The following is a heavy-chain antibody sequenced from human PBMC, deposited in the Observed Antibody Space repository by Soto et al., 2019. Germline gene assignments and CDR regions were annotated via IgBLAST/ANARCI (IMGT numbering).Heavy chain of an antibody. J-gene: IGHJ6*02. D-gene: IGHD6-6*01. CDR1: GGTFSSYA. CDR2: IIPIFGTA. Sequence: SVKVSCKASGGTFSSYAISWVRQAPGQGLEWMGGIIPIFGTANYAQKFQGRVTITADKSTSTAYVEPSSLRSEGTAVYYCAREAHSSSAQGMDVWGQGTTVTVSS. CDR3: AREAHSSSAQGMDV. V-gene: IGHV1-69*06.